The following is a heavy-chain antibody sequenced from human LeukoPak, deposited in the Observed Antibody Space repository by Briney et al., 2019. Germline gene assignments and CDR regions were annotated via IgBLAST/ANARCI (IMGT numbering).Heavy chain of an antibody. CDR1: GFTFSGFA. CDR3: AKSRDFDSVVVTAFDY. J-gene: IGHJ4*02. V-gene: IGHV3-23*01. Sequence: GGTLRLSCAASGFTFSGFAMSWIRQAPGKGLEWVSSISRSGESTFYADSVKGRFTFSRGNSKNTLYLQMNSLRAEDTAVYYCAKSRDFDSVVVTAFDYWGRGTLVTVSS. D-gene: IGHD2-21*02. CDR2: ISRSGEST.